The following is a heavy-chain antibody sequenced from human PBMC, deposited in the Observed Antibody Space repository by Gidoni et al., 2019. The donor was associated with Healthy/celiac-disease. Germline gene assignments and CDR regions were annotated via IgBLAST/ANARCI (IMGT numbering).Heavy chain of an antibody. V-gene: IGHV3-74*02. J-gene: IGHJ3*02. CDR2: INSDGSST. CDR3: ASSSWGI. Sequence: EVQLVESGGGLVQPGGSLRLSCAASGFTFSSYGMHWVRQAPGKGLVWVSRINSDGSSTSDADSVKGRFTISRDNAKNTLDRQRNSLRAEDTAVYYCASSSWGIWGQGTMVTVSS. D-gene: IGHD6-13*01. CDR1: GFTFSSYG.